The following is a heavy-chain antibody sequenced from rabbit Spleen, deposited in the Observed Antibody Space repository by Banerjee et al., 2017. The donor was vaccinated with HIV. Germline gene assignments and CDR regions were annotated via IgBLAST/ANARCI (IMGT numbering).Heavy chain of an antibody. J-gene: IGHJ4*01. V-gene: IGHV1S7*01. D-gene: IGHD8-1*01. CDR1: GFTLSSYY. CDR3: ARDGAGSSYFNL. Sequence: EYGGGLVQPGGSLKLSCKASGFTLSSYYMNWVRQAPGKGLEWIGYIDPVFGSTYYASWVNGRFTISSHNAQNTLYLQLNSLTAADTATYFCARDGAGSSYFNLWGPGTLVTVS. CDR2: IDPVFGST.